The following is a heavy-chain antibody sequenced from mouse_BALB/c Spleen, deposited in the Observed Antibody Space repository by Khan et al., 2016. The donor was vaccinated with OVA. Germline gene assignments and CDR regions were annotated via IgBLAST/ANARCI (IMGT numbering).Heavy chain of an antibody. Sequence: QVQLQQSGPELVRPGASVKMSCKASGYTFTSYWIHWVKQRPGQGLEWIGMIDPSNSETRLNQKFKDKATLSVDKSSNTAYMQLSSLTSEDSAVXYCARALLRTTGRTMDYWGQGTSVTVSS. V-gene: IGHV1S127*01. CDR3: ARALLRTTGRTMDY. CDR2: IDPSNSET. D-gene: IGHD2-13*01. CDR1: GYTFTSYW. J-gene: IGHJ4*01.